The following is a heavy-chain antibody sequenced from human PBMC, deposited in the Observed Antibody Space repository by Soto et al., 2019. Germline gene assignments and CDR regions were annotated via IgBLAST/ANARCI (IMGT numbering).Heavy chain of an antibody. J-gene: IGHJ6*02. CDR3: AKDNPYYDILTGYTRYYYYGMDV. D-gene: IGHD3-9*01. Sequence: PGWSLRLSCAPSVFTFSSYGMHWVRQAPGKGLEWVAVISYDGSNKYYADSVKGRFTISRDNSKNTLYLQMNSLRAEDTAVYYCAKDNPYYDILTGYTRYYYYGMDVWGQGTTVTVSS. V-gene: IGHV3-30*18. CDR1: VFTFSSYG. CDR2: ISYDGSNK.